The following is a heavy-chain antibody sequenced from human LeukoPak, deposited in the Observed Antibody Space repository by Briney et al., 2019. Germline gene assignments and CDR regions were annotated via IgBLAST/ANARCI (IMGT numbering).Heavy chain of an antibody. CDR1: GFTFSNYS. J-gene: IGHJ3*02. V-gene: IGHV3-21*01. D-gene: IGHD3-22*01. CDR3: ARDPGIVVVIDDAFDI. Sequence: GGSLRLSCAASGFTFSNYSMNWVRQAPGKGLEWVSSISSSSSHIFYADSVMGRFTISRDNAKNSLYLQMNSLRAEDTAVYYCARDPGIVVVIDDAFDIWGQGTMVTVSS. CDR2: ISSSSSHI.